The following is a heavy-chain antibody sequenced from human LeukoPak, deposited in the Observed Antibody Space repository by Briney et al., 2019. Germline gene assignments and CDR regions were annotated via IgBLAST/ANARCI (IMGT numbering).Heavy chain of an antibody. CDR1: GGSFSGYY. V-gene: IGHV4-34*01. CDR3: ARGVIGGYDYAWGSYRFDY. D-gene: IGHD3-16*02. Sequence: SETLSLTCAVYGGSFSGYYWSWIRQPPGKGLEWIGEINHSGSTNYNPSLKSRVTISVDTSKNQFSLKLSSVTAADTAVYYCARGVIGGYDYAWGSYRFDYWGQGTLVTVSS. CDR2: INHSGST. J-gene: IGHJ4*02.